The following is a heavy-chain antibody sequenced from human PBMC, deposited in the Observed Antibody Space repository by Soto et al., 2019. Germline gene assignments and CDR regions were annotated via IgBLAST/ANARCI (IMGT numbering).Heavy chain of an antibody. CDR1: GFTLSNTG. Sequence: QVQLVESRGGVVQPGTSLRLSCVVSGFTLSNTGVHWVRQAPGKGLEWVAMISHDGFSQYYLDSVKGRFTISRDNSKNTVYLQMHSLRPEDTSVYYCAKDWGSSGWYNWFDSWGQGTLVTVSS. J-gene: IGHJ5*01. CDR3: AKDWGSSGWYNWFDS. V-gene: IGHV3-30*18. D-gene: IGHD6-19*01. CDR2: ISHDGFSQ.